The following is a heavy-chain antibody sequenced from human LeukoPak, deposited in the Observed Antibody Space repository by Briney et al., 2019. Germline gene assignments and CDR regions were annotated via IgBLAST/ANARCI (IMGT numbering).Heavy chain of an antibody. D-gene: IGHD2-2*01. CDR3: ARGGRGSCTSTSCYTNYMDV. V-gene: IGHV5-51*01. Sequence: GESLKLSCKGSGYSFATHWIGWVRQMPGKGLEWMGITYPGDSDTRYSPSFQGQVTISADKSISTAYLQWGSLKAPDTATYYCARGGRGSCTSTSCYTNYMDVWGKGTTVTVSS. CDR1: GYSFATHW. J-gene: IGHJ6*03. CDR2: TYPGDSDT.